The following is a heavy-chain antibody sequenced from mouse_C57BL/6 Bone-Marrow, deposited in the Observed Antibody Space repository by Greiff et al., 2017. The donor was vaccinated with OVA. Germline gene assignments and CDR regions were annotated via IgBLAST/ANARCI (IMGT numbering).Heavy chain of an antibody. D-gene: IGHD1-1*01. CDR1: GYTFTSYW. J-gene: IGHJ4*01. V-gene: IGHV1-50*01. CDR2: IDPSDSYT. Sequence: QVQLQQPGAELVKPGASVKLSCKASGYTFTSYWMQWVKQRPGQGLEWIGEIDPSDSYTNYNQKFKGKATLTVDTSSSTAYMQLSRLTSEDSAVYYCARKSSSYLYAMDYWGQGTSVTVSS. CDR3: ARKSSSYLYAMDY.